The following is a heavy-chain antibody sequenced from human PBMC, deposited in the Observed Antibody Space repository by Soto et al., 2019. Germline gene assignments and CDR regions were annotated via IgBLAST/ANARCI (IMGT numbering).Heavy chain of an antibody. J-gene: IGHJ4*02. V-gene: IGHV1-69*02. Sequence: SVKVSCKASGGTFSSYTISWVRQAPGQGLEWMGRIIPILGIANYAQKFQGRVTITTDKSASTAYMELSSLRSEDTAVYYCARGSPLFIGYWGQGTLVTVSS. D-gene: IGHD3-10*01. CDR3: ARGSPLFIGY. CDR1: GGTFSSYT. CDR2: IIPILGIA.